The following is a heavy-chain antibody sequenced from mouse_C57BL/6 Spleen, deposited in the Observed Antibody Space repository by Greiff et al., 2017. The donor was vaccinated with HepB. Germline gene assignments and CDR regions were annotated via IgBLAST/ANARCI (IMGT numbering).Heavy chain of an antibody. Sequence: QVQLQQSGPELVKPGASVKISCKASGYAFSSSWMNWVKQRPGKGLEWIGRIYPGDGDTNYNGKFKGKATLTADKSSSTAYMQLSSLTSEDSAVYFCAKFDGYYSLWYFDVWGTGTTVTVSS. CDR2: IYPGDGDT. CDR3: AKFDGYYSLWYFDV. CDR1: GYAFSSSW. V-gene: IGHV1-82*01. D-gene: IGHD2-3*01. J-gene: IGHJ1*03.